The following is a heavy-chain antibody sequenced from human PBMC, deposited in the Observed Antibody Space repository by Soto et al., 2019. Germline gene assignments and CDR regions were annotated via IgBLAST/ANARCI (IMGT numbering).Heavy chain of an antibody. V-gene: IGHV4-30-4*08. CDR1: GGSVSSADWN. CDR2: IYEGGRT. D-gene: IGHD5-12*01. CDR3: TRGPSGDKVDF. Sequence: QVQLQESGPGLVKPSQTLSLTCTVSGGSVSSADWNWSWIRQTPGKGLEWIGHIYEGGRTYSNPSLMXRXTXSXXTSMNLFSLNLKSVTAADTAVYYWTRGPSGDKVDFWGQGLLVTVSS. J-gene: IGHJ4*02.